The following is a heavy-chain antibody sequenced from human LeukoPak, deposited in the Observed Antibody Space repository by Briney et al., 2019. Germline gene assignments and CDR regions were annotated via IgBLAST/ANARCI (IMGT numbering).Heavy chain of an antibody. J-gene: IGHJ3*02. D-gene: IGHD3-22*01. V-gene: IGHV3-23*01. CDR1: GFTFSSYA. Sequence: GGSLRLSCAASGFTFSSYAMSWVRQAPGKGLEWVSAISGSGGSTYYADSVKGRFTISRDNSENTLYLQMNSLRAEDTAVYYCARGWHSSGHCDTFDIWGQGTMVTVSS. CDR3: ARGWHSSGHCDTFDI. CDR2: ISGSGGST.